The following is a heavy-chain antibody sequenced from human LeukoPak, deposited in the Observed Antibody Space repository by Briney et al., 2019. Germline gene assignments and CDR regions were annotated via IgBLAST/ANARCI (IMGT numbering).Heavy chain of an antibody. V-gene: IGHV3-48*03. CDR1: GFTFSSYE. CDR2: ISSSGSTI. Sequence: GGSLRLSCAASGFTFSSYEMNWVRQAPGKGLEWVSYISSSGSTIYYADSVKGRFTISRDNAKNSLYLQMNSLRAEDTAVYYCARVRGYDYGDSPSLSAFGYWGQGTLVTVSS. J-gene: IGHJ4*02. D-gene: IGHD4-17*01. CDR3: ARVRGYDYGDSPSLSAFGY.